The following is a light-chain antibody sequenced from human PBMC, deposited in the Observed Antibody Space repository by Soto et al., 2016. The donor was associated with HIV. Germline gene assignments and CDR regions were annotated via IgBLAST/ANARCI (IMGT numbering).Light chain of an antibody. J-gene: IGLJ3*02. CDR1: NLRXKN. V-gene: IGLV3-21*04. Sequence: SYVLTQSPSVSLAPGKTARITCGGDNLRXKNVHWFQQKPGQSPVLVIYDDSVRPSGIPERFSGSNSGNTATLIINRVEAGDEADYYCQVWDNNSDHWVFGGGTKLTV. CDR2: DDS. CDR3: QVWDNNSDHWV.